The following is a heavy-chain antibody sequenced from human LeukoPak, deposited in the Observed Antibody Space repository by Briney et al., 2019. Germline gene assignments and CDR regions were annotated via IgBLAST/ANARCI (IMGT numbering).Heavy chain of an antibody. CDR2: IYTNGTV. V-gene: IGHV4-4*07. D-gene: IGHD3-22*01. CDR3: ARLLGSSGYAGDWYFDL. Sequence: PSETLSLTCSVSGASVTGYYWSWIRQPVGKGLEWFGRIYTNGTVNYNPSLKSRVTMSRETSKNQFSLKLTSVTAADTAVYYCARLLGSSGYAGDWYFDLWGRGILVTVSS. CDR1: GASVTGYY. J-gene: IGHJ2*01.